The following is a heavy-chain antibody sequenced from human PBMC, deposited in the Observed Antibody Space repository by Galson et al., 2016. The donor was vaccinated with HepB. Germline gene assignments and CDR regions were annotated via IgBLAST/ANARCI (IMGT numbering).Heavy chain of an antibody. CDR2: INPNSGDT. V-gene: IGHV1-2*02. CDR3: AKSGWHWYFDL. D-gene: IGHD6-19*01. J-gene: IGHJ2*01. Sequence: SCKASVYTFPDYYMHWVRQAPGQGLEWMGWINPNSGDTNYAQRFQGRLTLTRDTSISTAYMYLSRLTSDDAAVYYCAKSGWHWYFDLWGRGSLVTVSS. CDR1: VYTFPDYY.